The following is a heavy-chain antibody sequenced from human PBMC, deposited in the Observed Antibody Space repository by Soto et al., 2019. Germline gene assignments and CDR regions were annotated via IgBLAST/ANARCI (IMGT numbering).Heavy chain of an antibody. V-gene: IGHV1-18*01. CDR2: ISPYSGNT. D-gene: IGHD3-16*01. Sequence: QVQLVQSGDEVKKPGASVKVSCKASGYIFVNYGIAWVRQAPGQGVEWMGWISPYSGNTHSTTKVQGRLTMTTDTSTSTAYMDLGSLTSDDTAVYYCVMVDNYVTPTPQDVWGQGTTVTVSS. J-gene: IGHJ6*02. CDR1: GYIFVNYG. CDR3: VMVDNYVTPTPQDV.